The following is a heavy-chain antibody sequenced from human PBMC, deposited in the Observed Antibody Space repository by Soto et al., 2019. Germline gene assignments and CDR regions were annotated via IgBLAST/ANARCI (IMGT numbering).Heavy chain of an antibody. CDR2: ISYSSTYI. J-gene: IGHJ4*02. V-gene: IGHV3-21*01. D-gene: IGHD4-17*01. CDR1: GFTFTTYT. CDR3: VRADYGDYLLDS. Sequence: EVQLVESGGGLVKPGGSLRLSCAASGFTFTTYTMNWVRQAPGKGLEWVSSISYSSTYIYYADSVKGRFTISRDNAKNSLYLQMNSLRAEDTAAYYCVRADYGDYLLDSWGQGTLVTVSS.